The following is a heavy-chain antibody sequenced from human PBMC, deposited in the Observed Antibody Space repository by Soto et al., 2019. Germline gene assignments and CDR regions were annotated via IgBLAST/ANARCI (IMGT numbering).Heavy chain of an antibody. V-gene: IGHV4-34*01. Sequence: QVQLQQWGAGLLKPSETLSLTCAVYGGSFSGYYWSWIRQPPGKGLEWIGEMKDSGSTNYNPSLKSRVPIPIDTSKNQFSLKLTSVTAADTAVYYCARTFGMVRGVGWFDPWGQGTLVTVSS. CDR2: MKDSGST. J-gene: IGHJ5*02. D-gene: IGHD3-10*01. CDR1: GGSFSGYY. CDR3: ARTFGMVRGVGWFDP.